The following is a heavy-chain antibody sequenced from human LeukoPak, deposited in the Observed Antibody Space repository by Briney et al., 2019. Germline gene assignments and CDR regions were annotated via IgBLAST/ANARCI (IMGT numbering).Heavy chain of an antibody. V-gene: IGHV3-73*01. CDR1: GPTFSGCS. CDR2: IRSKTNNYPT. CDR3: TRHYGSGDYSYRMYV. Sequence: GGSLRLSCAASGPTFSGCSIHWVRQPSGKGMEWIGRIRSKTNNYPTIYGASVKYTVTFSRDDSKHTAYLQINSLKAEDTALYYCTRHYGSGDYSYRMYVWGQGTSVTVSS. J-gene: IGHJ6*02. D-gene: IGHD3-10*01.